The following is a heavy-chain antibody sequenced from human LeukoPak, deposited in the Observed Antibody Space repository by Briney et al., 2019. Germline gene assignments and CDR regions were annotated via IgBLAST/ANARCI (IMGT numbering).Heavy chain of an antibody. J-gene: IGHJ3*01. CDR3: AKGGRWDYYDSSH. V-gene: IGHV3-23*01. CDR1: GLTFSSFA. D-gene: IGHD3-22*01. CDR2: ISGSGSTT. Sequence: PGGSLRLSCAASGLTFSSFAMTWVRQAPGKGLEWVSGISGSGSTTYYAGSVKGRFTISRDNSKNTLYLQMNSLRVEDTAIYYCAKGGRWDYYDSSHWGQGTMVTVSS.